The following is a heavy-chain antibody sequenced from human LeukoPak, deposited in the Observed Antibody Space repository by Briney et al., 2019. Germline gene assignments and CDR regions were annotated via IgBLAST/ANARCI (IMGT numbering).Heavy chain of an antibody. D-gene: IGHD1-26*01. CDR2: IKEDGSAK. J-gene: IGHJ4*02. CDR3: AKDFKEWELRSYFDY. V-gene: IGHV3-7*01. Sequence: PGGSLRLFCAASGFTFRTSWMSWVRQAPGKGLEWVANIKEDGSAKNYVDSVKGHFTISRDNAENSLYLQMNSLRAEDTAVYYCAKDFKEWELRSYFDYWGQGTLVTVSS. CDR1: GFTFRTSW.